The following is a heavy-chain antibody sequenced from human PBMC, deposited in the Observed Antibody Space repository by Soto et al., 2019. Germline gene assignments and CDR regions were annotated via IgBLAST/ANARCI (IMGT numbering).Heavy chain of an antibody. CDR1: GFTFSSYS. CDR3: ARGSSYSSSSEDY. CDR2: ISSSSSYI. D-gene: IGHD6-6*01. J-gene: IGHJ4*02. Sequence: VGSLRLSCAASGFTFSSYSMNWVRQAPGKGLEWVSSISSSSSYIYYADSVKGRFTISRDNAKNSLYLQMNSLRAEDTAVYYCARGSSYSSSSEDYWGQGTLVTVSS. V-gene: IGHV3-21*01.